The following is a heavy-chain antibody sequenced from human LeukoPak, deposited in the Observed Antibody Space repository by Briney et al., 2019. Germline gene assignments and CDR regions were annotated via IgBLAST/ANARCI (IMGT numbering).Heavy chain of an antibody. Sequence: GASVKVSCKASGYTFTSYGISWVRQAPGQGLEWMGWISAYNGNTNYAQKLQGRVTMTTDTSTSTAYMELRSLRSDDTAVYYCARCGGYYYDSSGYYYWFDPWGQGTLVTVSS. CDR1: GYTFTSYG. D-gene: IGHD3-22*01. V-gene: IGHV1-18*01. CDR3: ARCGGYYYDSSGYYYWFDP. J-gene: IGHJ5*02. CDR2: ISAYNGNT.